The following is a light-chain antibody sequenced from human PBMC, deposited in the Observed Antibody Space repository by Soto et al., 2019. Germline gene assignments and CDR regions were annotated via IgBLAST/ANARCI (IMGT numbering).Light chain of an antibody. CDR1: QSVSSC. CDR3: QQRSNWPPTWT. CDR2: DAS. J-gene: IGKJ1*01. V-gene: IGKV3-11*01. Sequence: EIVLSQSPATLSLSPGERATLSCRASQSVSSCLAWYQHKPGQAPRILIYDASKRATGIPARFSGSGSGTDFTLTISSLGPEDFAVYYCQQRSNWPPTWTFGQGTKVEVK.